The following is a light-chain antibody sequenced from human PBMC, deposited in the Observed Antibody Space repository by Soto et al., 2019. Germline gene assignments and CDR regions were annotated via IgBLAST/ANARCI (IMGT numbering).Light chain of an antibody. CDR3: QQYCATPWT. CDR2: WAS. V-gene: IGKV4-1*01. Sequence: DIVMTQSPDSLAVSLGERATINCESSQSVLYSSNNQNCLAWYQQKPGQPPKLLIYWASTRESGVPDRSSGSGSVTDFTLTISSLQAEDVAVYYCQQYCATPWTFGQGTKVEIK. J-gene: IGKJ1*01. CDR1: QSVLYSSNNQNC.